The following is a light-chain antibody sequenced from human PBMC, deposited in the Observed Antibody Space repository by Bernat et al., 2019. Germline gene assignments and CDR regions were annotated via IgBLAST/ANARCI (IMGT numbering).Light chain of an antibody. J-gene: IGLJ2*01. CDR1: SSDLGAYNY. V-gene: IGLV2-14*03. CDR2: DVT. Sequence: QSALTQPASVSGSHGQSITISCTGTSSDLGAYNYVSWYQQHPGKAPKLMIYDVTYRPSGVSNRFSGSKSGNTASLIISGLQAEDEADYYCNSYTTTGTLVFGGGTKLTVL. CDR3: NSYTTTGTLV.